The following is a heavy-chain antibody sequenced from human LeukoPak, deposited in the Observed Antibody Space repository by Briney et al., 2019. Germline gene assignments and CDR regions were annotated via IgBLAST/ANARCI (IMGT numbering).Heavy chain of an antibody. Sequence: GGSLRLSCAASGLTVSSGYMSWVRQAPGKGLEWVSVLYSGGNTYYADSVKGRFTISRDNSKNTLYLQMNSLRGEDTAVYYCARGHIAVAGFYGAGPSDYWGQGTLVTVSS. D-gene: IGHD6-19*01. J-gene: IGHJ4*02. CDR1: GLTVSSGY. V-gene: IGHV3-53*01. CDR2: LYSGGNT. CDR3: ARGHIAVAGFYGAGPSDY.